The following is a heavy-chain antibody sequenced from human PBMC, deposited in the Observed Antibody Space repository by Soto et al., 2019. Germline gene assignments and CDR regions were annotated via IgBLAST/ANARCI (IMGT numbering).Heavy chain of an antibody. D-gene: IGHD6-19*01. V-gene: IGHV3-72*01. Sequence: EVQLVESGGGLVQPGGSLRLSCAASGLIFSDYHMDWVRQAPGKGLEWVGRIRRKANSYTTEYAASVKGRFTISGDDSKNSLYLQMTSLNSEDTAVYYCAMLGGWSGGSSGMDVWGQGTTVSVSS. CDR1: GLIFSDYH. J-gene: IGHJ6*02. CDR2: IRRKANSYTT. CDR3: AMLGGWSGGSSGMDV.